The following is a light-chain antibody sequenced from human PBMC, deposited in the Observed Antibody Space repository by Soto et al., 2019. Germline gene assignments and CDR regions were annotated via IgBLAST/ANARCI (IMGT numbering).Light chain of an antibody. CDR1: QGIRND. Sequence: AIQMTQSPSSLSASVGDRVTITCRASQGIRNDLGWYQQKPGTAPKFLIYAASTLQSGVPSRFSGSGSGTDFTLTISRLQPEDFATYYCLQDYNYPWTFGQGTKVEIK. CDR3: LQDYNYPWT. V-gene: IGKV1-6*01. CDR2: AAS. J-gene: IGKJ1*01.